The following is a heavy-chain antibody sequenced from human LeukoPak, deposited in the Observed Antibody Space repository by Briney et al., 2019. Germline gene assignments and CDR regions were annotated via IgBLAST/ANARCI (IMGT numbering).Heavy chain of an antibody. Sequence: GGSLRLSCAASGFSFSDAWMSWVRQIPGKGLEWVGRIESKTDGGTTDYAAPVEGRFTISRDDSTNTLYLQMNSLKSEDTAVYYCTTYGSGRKFDYWGQGILVTVSS. J-gene: IGHJ4*02. CDR3: TTYGSGRKFDY. CDR2: IESKTDGGTT. D-gene: IGHD3-10*01. CDR1: GFSFSDAW. V-gene: IGHV3-15*04.